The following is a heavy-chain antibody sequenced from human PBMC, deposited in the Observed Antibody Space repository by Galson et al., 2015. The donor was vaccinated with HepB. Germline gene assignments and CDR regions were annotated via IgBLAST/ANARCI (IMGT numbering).Heavy chain of an antibody. Sequence: SLRLSCAASGFTFSSYWMSWVRQAPGKGLEWVANIKQDGREKYYVDSVKGRFTISRDNAKNSLYLQMNSLRAEDTAVYYCARVTLTYYYDSSGYLVGGDAFDIWGQGTMVTVSS. D-gene: IGHD3-22*01. J-gene: IGHJ3*02. CDR3: ARVTLTYYYDSSGYLVGGDAFDI. CDR1: GFTFSSYW. V-gene: IGHV3-7*04. CDR2: IKQDGREK.